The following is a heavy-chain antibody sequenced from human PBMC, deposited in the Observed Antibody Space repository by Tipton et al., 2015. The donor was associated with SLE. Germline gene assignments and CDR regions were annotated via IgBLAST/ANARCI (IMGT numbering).Heavy chain of an antibody. J-gene: IGHJ4*02. CDR2: ISGSGGST. CDR1: GFTFSSYA. Sequence: SLRLSCAASGFTFSSYAMSWVRQAPGKGLEWVSAISGSGGSTYYADSVKGRFTISRDNSKNTLYLQMNSLRAEDTAVYYCARDLGIAVAASDYWGQGTLVTVSS. V-gene: IGHV3-23*01. D-gene: IGHD6-19*01. CDR3: ARDLGIAVAASDY.